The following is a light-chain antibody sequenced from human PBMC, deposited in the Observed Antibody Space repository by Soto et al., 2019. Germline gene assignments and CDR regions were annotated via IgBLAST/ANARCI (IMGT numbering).Light chain of an antibody. CDR2: GAS. CDR1: QSVSSNF. J-gene: IGKJ2*01. Sequence: ELVLTQSPGTLSLSPGARATLSCRASQSVSSNFLAWYQQKPGQAPRLLIYGASTRAAGVPDRFSGSGSGTDFTLTITRLEPEDFAVYYCQQYGRSPLMYTFGQGTKLGVK. V-gene: IGKV3-20*01. CDR3: QQYGRSPLMYT.